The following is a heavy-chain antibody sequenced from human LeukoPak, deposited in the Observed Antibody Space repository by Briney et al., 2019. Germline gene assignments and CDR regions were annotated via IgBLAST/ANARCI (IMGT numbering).Heavy chain of an antibody. J-gene: IGHJ3*02. Sequence: GGSLRLSCAASGFTFSSYWMHWVRQAPGKGLVWFSRINSDGSSTSYADSVKGRFTISRDNAKNTLYLQMNSLRAEDTAVYYCAKLSGTYYEAGAFDIWGQGTMVTVSS. CDR1: GFTFSSYW. D-gene: IGHD1-26*01. CDR3: AKLSGTYYEAGAFDI. CDR2: INSDGSST. V-gene: IGHV3-74*01.